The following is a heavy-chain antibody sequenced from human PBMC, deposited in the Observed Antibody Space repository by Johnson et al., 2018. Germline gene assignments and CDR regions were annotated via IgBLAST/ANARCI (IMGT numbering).Heavy chain of an antibody. Sequence: VQLVESGGGLVKPGGSLRLSCAASGFTFSSYTMNWVRQAPGKGLEWVSSIRSLGGYITFADSVTGRFPLSRDNAKNPLYLQMNSPRAEDTAVYYCARYCSNTSCYPYYYYMDVWGKGTTVTVSS. CDR3: ARYCSNTSCYPYYYYMDV. CDR1: GFTFSSYT. CDR2: IRSLGGYI. D-gene: IGHD2-2*01. J-gene: IGHJ6*03. V-gene: IGHV3-21*01.